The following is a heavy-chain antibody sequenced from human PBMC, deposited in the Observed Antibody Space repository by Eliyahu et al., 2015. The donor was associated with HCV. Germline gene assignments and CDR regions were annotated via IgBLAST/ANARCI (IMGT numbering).Heavy chain of an antibody. CDR3: ARDPVTYCSGGGCNSRWFDP. J-gene: IGHJ5*02. Sequence: QVQLVESGGGVVQPGRSLRLSCEASGFRFSSYGMNWVRQAPGKGLGWLAGIWYDGSEKYYSDSVKGRLTISRDNSKNTLYLQMNSLTAEDTAIYYCARDPVTYCSGGGCNSRWFDPWGQGTLVTVSS. CDR2: IWYDGSEK. D-gene: IGHD2-15*01. CDR1: GFRFSSYG. V-gene: IGHV3-33*08.